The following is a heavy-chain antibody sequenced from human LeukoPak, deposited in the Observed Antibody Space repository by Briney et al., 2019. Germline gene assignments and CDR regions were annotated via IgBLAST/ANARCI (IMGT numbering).Heavy chain of an antibody. D-gene: IGHD6-13*01. V-gene: IGHV3-11*01. J-gene: IGHJ4*02. CDR1: GFTFSDYY. CDR3: ARGDEAAAGFRRPPHYYFDY. Sequence: PGGSLRLSCAAYGFTFSDYYMSWIRQAPGKGLEWVSYISSSGSTIYYADSVKGRFTISRDNAKNSLYLQMNSLRAEDTAVYYCARGDEAAAGFRRPPHYYFDYWGQGTLVTVSS. CDR2: ISSSGSTI.